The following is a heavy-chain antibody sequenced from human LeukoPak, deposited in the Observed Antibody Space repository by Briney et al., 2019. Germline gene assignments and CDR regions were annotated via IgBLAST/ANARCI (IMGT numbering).Heavy chain of an antibody. D-gene: IGHD3-9*01. CDR3: ARVPPDYDILTGHNWFDP. CDR2: IIPIFGTA. CDR1: GGTFSSYA. V-gene: IGHV1-69*13. Sequence: SVKVSCKASGGTFSSYAISWVRQAPGQGLEWMGGIIPIFGTANYAQKFQGRVTITADESTSTAYMELSSLRSEDTAVYYCARVPPDYDILTGHNWFDPWGQGTLVTVSS. J-gene: IGHJ5*02.